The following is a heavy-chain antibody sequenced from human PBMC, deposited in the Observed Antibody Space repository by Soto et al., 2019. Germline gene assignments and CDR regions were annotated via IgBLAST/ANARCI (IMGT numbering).Heavy chain of an antibody. D-gene: IGHD3-22*01. CDR1: GFTFSTYA. CDR2: ISDGGGNT. Sequence: GGSLRLSCSASGFTFSTYAIHWVRQAPGKGLEWVSAISDGGGNTYYADSVKGRFSISRDNAKNSLYLQMNSLRAEDTAVYYCASTYGGYYDSSGPPDYWGQGTLVTVSS. J-gene: IGHJ4*02. V-gene: IGHV3-23*01. CDR3: ASTYGGYYDSSGPPDY.